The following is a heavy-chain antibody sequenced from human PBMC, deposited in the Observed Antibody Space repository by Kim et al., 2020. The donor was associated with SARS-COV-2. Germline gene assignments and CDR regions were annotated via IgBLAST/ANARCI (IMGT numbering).Heavy chain of an antibody. Sequence: RYSPSYQGQVTISADKSISTACLQWSSLKASDTAMYYCARSGTEKNLFDPWGQGTLVTVSS. V-gene: IGHV5-51*01. J-gene: IGHJ5*02. D-gene: IGHD1-1*01. CDR3: ARSGTEKNLFDP.